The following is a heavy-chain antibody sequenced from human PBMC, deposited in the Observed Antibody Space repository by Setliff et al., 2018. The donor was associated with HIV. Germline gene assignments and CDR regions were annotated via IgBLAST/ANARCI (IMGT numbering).Heavy chain of an antibody. CDR3: ARRRLGAGTTVVN. CDR2: MNPNSGNT. J-gene: IGHJ4*02. CDR1: GYTFSSYD. D-gene: IGHD4-4*01. Sequence: ASVKVSCKTSGYTFSSYDINWVRQATGQGLEWMGWMNPNSGNTGYAQKFQGRVAMTRNTSIRTAYMELSSLRSEDTAVYYRARRRLGAGTTVVNWGQGTLVTVSS. V-gene: IGHV1-8*02.